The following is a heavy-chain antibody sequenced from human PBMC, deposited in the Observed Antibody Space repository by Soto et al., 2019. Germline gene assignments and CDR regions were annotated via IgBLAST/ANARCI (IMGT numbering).Heavy chain of an antibody. CDR2: IYYSGST. J-gene: IGHJ4*02. V-gene: IGHV4-39*01. D-gene: IGHD3-16*01. Sequence: SETLSFTCTVSGGSISSSSYYWGWIRQPPGKGLEWIGSIYYSGSTYYNPSLKSRVTISVDTSKNQFSLKLSSVTAADTAVYYCARLRSEWPYYGSIDYWGQGTLVTVSS. CDR1: GGSISSSSYY. CDR3: ARLRSEWPYYGSIDY.